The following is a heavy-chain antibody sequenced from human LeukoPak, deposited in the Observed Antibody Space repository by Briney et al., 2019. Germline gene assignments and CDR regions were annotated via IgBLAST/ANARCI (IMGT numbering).Heavy chain of an antibody. Sequence: GGSLRLSCAASGFTVDSNYLSWVRQAPGKGLEWVSTIYTGGNTYYAASVKGRFTISRDFSKNTVFLHMNSLRAEDTAMYYCARGDDSGYYDYFDYWSQGALVTVSS. CDR3: ARGDDSGYYDYFDY. CDR1: GFTVDSNY. D-gene: IGHD3-22*01. J-gene: IGHJ4*02. V-gene: IGHV3-53*01. CDR2: IYTGGNT.